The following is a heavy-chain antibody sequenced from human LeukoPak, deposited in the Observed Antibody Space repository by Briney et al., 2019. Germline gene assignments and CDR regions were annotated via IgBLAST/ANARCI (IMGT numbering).Heavy chain of an antibody. J-gene: IGHJ4*02. CDR3: TTIVVVVAATQDDY. Sequence: GGSLRLSCAASGFTFSNAWMSWVRQAPGKGLGWVGRIKSKTDGGTTDYAAPVKGRFTISRDDSKNTLYLQMNSLKTEDTAVYYCTTIVVVVAATQDDYWGQGTLVTVSS. CDR1: GFTFSNAW. V-gene: IGHV3-15*01. D-gene: IGHD2-15*01. CDR2: IKSKTDGGTT.